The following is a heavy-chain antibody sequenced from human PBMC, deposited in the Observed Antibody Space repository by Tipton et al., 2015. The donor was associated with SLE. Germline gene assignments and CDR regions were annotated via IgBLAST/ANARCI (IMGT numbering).Heavy chain of an antibody. CDR2: IYTSGST. D-gene: IGHD3-16*02. J-gene: IGHJ4*02. V-gene: IGHV4-4*08. CDR3: ARHGLHLGELSFDY. CDR1: GGSISSYY. Sequence: TLSLTCTVSGGSISSYYWSWIRQSPGKGLGWIGYIYTSGSTNYNPSLKSRVTISADTSKNQFSLELSSVTAADTAVYYCARHGLHLGELSFDYWGQGTLVTVSS.